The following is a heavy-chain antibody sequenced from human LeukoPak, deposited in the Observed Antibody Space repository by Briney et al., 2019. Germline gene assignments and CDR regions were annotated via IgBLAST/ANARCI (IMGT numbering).Heavy chain of an antibody. D-gene: IGHD2-8*01. CDR1: GFTFSDYT. CDR3: ARRSAYYAFDI. CDR2: ISSSSSYI. J-gene: IGHJ3*02. V-gene: IGHV3-21*01. Sequence: GESLRLSCAASGFTFSDYTMNWVRQAPGKGLEWVSSISSSSSYIYYADSVKGRFTISRDNAKNSLYLQMNSLRAEDTAVYYCARRSAYYAFDIWGQGTMVTVSS.